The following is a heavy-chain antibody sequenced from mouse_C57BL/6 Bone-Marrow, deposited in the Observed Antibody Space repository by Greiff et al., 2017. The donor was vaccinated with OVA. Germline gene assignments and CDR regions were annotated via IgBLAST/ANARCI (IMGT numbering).Heavy chain of an antibody. CDR1: GYTFTSYW. V-gene: IGHV1-55*01. CDR3: ARFDSNYWYFAV. CDR2: ISPGSGST. Sequence: QVQLQQPGAELVKPGASVKMSCKASGYTFTSYWITWVKQRPGQGLEWIGDISPGSGSTNYNEKFKSKATLTVDTSSSTAYMQLSSLTAEDSAVFDCARFDSNYWYFAVWGTGTTVNVSS. J-gene: IGHJ1*03. D-gene: IGHD2-5*01.